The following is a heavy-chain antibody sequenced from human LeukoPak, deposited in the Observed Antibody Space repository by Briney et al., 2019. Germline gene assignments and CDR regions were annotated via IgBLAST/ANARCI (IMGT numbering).Heavy chain of an antibody. Sequence: SETLSLTCAVYGGSFSRYYWSWIRQSPGKGLEWIAEIDHRGDTNYNPSVKSRVTISVDTSKNQFSLKVRSLTAADTAVHYCARGPTISETGYFDFWGQGTLVTVSS. J-gene: IGHJ4*03. V-gene: IGHV4-34*01. CDR1: GGSFSRYY. D-gene: IGHD1-1*01. CDR2: IDHRGDT. CDR3: ARGPTISETGYFDF.